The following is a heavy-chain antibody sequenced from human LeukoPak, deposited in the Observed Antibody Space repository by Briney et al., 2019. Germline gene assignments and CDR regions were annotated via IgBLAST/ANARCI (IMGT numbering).Heavy chain of an antibody. Sequence: SETLSLTCTVSGGSISSYYWSWIRQPAGKGLEWIGRIYTSGGTNYNPSLKSRVTMSVDTSKNQFSLKLSSVTAADTAVYYCAREYFDYYGSGSYYNWIDYWGQGTLVTVSS. CDR2: IYTSGGT. J-gene: IGHJ4*02. V-gene: IGHV4-4*07. CDR1: GGSISSYY. CDR3: AREYFDYYGSGSYYNWIDY. D-gene: IGHD3-10*01.